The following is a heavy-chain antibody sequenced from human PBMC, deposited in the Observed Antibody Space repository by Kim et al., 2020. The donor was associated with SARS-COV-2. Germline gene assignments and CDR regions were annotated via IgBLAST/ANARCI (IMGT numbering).Heavy chain of an antibody. CDR3: ARGPSSSWLGSVYNWLDP. D-gene: IGHD6-13*01. J-gene: IGHJ5*02. Sequence: SETLSLTCTVSGGSISSYYWSWIRQPPGKGLEWIGYIYYSGSTNYNPSLKSRVTISVDTSKNQFSLKLSSVTAADTAVYYCARGPSSSWLGSVYNWLDPWGQGTLVTVSS. CDR1: GGSISSYY. CDR2: IYYSGST. V-gene: IGHV4-59*01.